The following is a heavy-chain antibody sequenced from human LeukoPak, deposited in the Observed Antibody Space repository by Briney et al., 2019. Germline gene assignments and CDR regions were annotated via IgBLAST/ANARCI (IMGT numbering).Heavy chain of an antibody. CDR2: ISSSSSTI. D-gene: IGHD4-17*01. J-gene: IGHJ4*02. Sequence: PGGSLRLSCAASGFTFSSYSMNWVRQAPGKGLEWVSYISSSSSTIYHADSVKGRFTISRDNAKNSLYLQMNSLRAEDTAVYYCARDFETYGDYEAYYFDYWGQGTLVTVSS. V-gene: IGHV3-48*04. CDR3: ARDFETYGDYEAYYFDY. CDR1: GFTFSSYS.